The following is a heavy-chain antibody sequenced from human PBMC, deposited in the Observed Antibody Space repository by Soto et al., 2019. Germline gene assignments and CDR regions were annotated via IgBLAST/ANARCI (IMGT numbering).Heavy chain of an antibody. CDR1: GGSISSYY. Sequence: SETMSLTCTVSGGSISSYYWSWIRQPPGKGLEWIGYIYYSGSTNYNPSLKSRVTISVDTSKNQFSLKLSSVTAADTAVYYCARGGGIAAAFDYWGQGTLVTVSS. V-gene: IGHV4-59*01. CDR3: ARGGGIAAAFDY. D-gene: IGHD6-25*01. J-gene: IGHJ4*02. CDR2: IYYSGST.